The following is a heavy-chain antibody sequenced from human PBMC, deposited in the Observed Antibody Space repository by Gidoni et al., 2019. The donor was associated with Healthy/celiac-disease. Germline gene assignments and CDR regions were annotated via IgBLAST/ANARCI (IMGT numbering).Heavy chain of an antibody. CDR2: ISYDGCNN. V-gene: IGHV3-30-3*01. J-gene: IGHJ4*02. D-gene: IGHD6-19*01. CDR1: GLTSRRYA. CDR3: AIGIAEQWLGPYSFDY. Sequence: QGQLVESGGGVVQHGRSLSRSGAASGLTSRRYAMHGVRQVPGKGLEVLAVISYDGCNNYSADPVKGRFTISRDNSKNTLYLQMNSLRAEDTAVYYCAIGIAEQWLGPYSFDYWGQGTLVTVSS.